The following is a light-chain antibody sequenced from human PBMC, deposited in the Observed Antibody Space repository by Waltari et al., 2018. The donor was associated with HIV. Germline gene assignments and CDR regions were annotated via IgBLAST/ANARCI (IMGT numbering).Light chain of an antibody. V-gene: IGKV1-39*01. CDR2: GAS. J-gene: IGKJ3*01. Sequence: DIQMTQSPSSLSVSVGDRVTITCRASQSISTYLCWYQQKPGKAPKLLICGASSLQRGVPSRFSGSGSGTDFTLTIISLQPEDFATYYCQESYSAPFTFGPGTKVD. CDR1: QSISTY. CDR3: QESYSAPFT.